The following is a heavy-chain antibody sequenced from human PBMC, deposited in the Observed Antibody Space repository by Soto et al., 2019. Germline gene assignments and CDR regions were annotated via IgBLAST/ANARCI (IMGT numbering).Heavy chain of an antibody. Sequence: SETLSLTCAVYGGSFSGYYWSWIRQPPGKGLDWIGEINHSGSTNYNPSLKSRVTISVDTSKNQFSLKLSSVTAADTAVYYCARDRRDGYNYGLNYYYGMDVWGQGTTVTVSS. CDR2: INHSGST. CDR3: ARDRRDGYNYGLNYYYGMDV. CDR1: GGSFSGYY. D-gene: IGHD5-12*01. J-gene: IGHJ6*02. V-gene: IGHV4-34*01.